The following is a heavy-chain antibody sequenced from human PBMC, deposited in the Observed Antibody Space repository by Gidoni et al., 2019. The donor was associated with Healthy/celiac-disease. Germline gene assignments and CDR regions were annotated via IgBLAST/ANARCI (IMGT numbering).Heavy chain of an antibody. J-gene: IGHJ3*02. CDR2: ISSSSSYI. CDR3: ARDITIFGVVIGAFDI. Sequence: EVQLVESGGGLVKPGGSLRRSCAASGFTFSSYSMNWVRQAPGKGLEWVSSISSSSSYIYYADSVKGRFTISRDNAKNSLYLQMNSLRAEDTAVYYCARDITIFGVVIGAFDIWGQGTMVTVSS. CDR1: GFTFSSYS. V-gene: IGHV3-21*01. D-gene: IGHD3-3*01.